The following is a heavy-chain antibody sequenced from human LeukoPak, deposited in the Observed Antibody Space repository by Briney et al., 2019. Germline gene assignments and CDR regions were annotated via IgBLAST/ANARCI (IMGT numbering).Heavy chain of an antibody. CDR1: GGSISSYY. Sequence: SETLSLTCTVSGGSISSYYWSWIRQPPGKGLEWIGYIYYSGSTNYNPSLKSRVTISVDTSKNQFSLKLSSVTAADTAVYYCARYPVVWGSGFDYWGQGTLVTVSS. J-gene: IGHJ4*02. V-gene: IGHV4-59*01. CDR2: IYYSGST. CDR3: ARYPVVWGSGFDY. D-gene: IGHD3-16*01.